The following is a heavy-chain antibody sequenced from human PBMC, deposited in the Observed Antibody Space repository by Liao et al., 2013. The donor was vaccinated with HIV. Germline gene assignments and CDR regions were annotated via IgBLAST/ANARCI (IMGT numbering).Heavy chain of an antibody. CDR1: GGSISSYY. CDR3: AREGVVAATLDY. J-gene: IGHJ4*02. Sequence: QVRLQESGPGLVKPSETLSLTCTVSGGSISSYYWSWIRQPPGKGLEWIGYIYYSGSTNYNPSLKSRVTISVDTSKNQFSLKLSSVTAADTAVYYCAREGVVAATLDYWGQGTLVTVSS. V-gene: IGHV4-59*12. D-gene: IGHD2-15*01. CDR2: IYYSGST.